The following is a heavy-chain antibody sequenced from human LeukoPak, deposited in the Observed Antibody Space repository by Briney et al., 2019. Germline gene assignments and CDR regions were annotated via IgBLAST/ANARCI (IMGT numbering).Heavy chain of an antibody. D-gene: IGHD3-9*01. CDR3: AGDSIPHYDILTGYYASDYFAY. J-gene: IGHJ4*02. V-gene: IGHV3-74*01. CDR1: GFSFSSYW. Sequence: GGSLRLSCAASGFSFSSYWMHWVRQAPGKGLVWVSRINSDGSSTSYADSVKGRFTISRDNAKNTLYLQMNSLRAEDTAVYYCAGDSIPHYDILTGYYASDYFAYWGQGILVTVSS. CDR2: INSDGSST.